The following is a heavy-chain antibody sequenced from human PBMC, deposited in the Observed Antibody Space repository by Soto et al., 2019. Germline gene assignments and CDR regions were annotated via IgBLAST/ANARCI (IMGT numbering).Heavy chain of an antibody. D-gene: IGHD2-2*01. Sequence: EVQLLESGGGLVQAGGSLRLSCVGSGLTFSTHAMRWVRQVPGKGLEWVSTFSGSGGNIYYGESVKGRFTISRDDPKNTLYLDMNSLRVEYTAVYYCAKDPPWTVGPLAMAVWGHGTTVTVSS. V-gene: IGHV3-23*01. CDR2: FSGSGGNI. J-gene: IGHJ6*02. CDR3: AKDPPWTVGPLAMAV. CDR1: GLTFSTHA.